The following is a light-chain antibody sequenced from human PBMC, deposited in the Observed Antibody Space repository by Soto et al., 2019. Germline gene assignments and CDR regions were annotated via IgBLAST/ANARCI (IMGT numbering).Light chain of an antibody. J-gene: IGKJ2*03. CDR1: QSVSSNY. V-gene: IGKV3-20*01. CDR2: GTS. Sequence: EIVLTQSPGTLSLSPGERLTLSCRASQSVSSNYLAWYQQKPGQAPRLLIHGTSSRATGIPDRFSGSGSGTDFTLTISRLEPEDFAVYYCQQYGNSPRYSFGQGTKLEIK. CDR3: QQYGNSPRYS.